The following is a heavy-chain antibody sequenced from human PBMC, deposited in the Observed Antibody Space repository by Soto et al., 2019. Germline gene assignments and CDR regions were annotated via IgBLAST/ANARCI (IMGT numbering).Heavy chain of an antibody. Sequence: QLQLQESGPGLVKPSETLSLSCTVSGGSISSSSYYWGWIRQPPGKGLEWIGSMYYSGSTYYNPSLKSRATMSVDTSRNQFSLELSSVTAADTALYYCARDYSNYVFYYYGMDVWGQGTTVTVSS. CDR2: MYYSGST. J-gene: IGHJ6*02. CDR3: ARDYSNYVFYYYGMDV. V-gene: IGHV4-39*02. CDR1: GGSISSSSYY. D-gene: IGHD4-4*01.